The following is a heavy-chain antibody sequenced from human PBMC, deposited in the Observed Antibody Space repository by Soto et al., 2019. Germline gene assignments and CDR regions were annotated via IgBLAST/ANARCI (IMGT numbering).Heavy chain of an antibody. Sequence: GASVKVSCKASGYTFTSYYMHWVRQAPGQGLEWMGIINPSGGSTSYAQKFQGRVTMTRDTSTSTVYMELSSLRSEDTAVYYCARGQLGYCSGGSCSHAPPDIDYWGQGTPVTVSS. J-gene: IGHJ4*02. D-gene: IGHD2-15*01. V-gene: IGHV1-46*01. CDR2: INPSGGST. CDR3: ARGQLGYCSGGSCSHAPPDIDY. CDR1: GYTFTSYY.